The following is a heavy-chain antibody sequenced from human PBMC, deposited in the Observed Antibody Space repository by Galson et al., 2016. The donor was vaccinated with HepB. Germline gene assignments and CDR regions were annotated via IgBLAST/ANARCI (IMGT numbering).Heavy chain of an antibody. CDR1: GGSISSSSYY. CDR2: IYYRGNT. V-gene: IGHV4-39*01. CDR3: EIHRDGGNSYGMVV. J-gene: IGHJ6*02. Sequence: LSLTCTVSGGSISSSSYYWGWIRQPPGKGLEWIGRIYYRGNTYYNPSLKSRVTISGDTSKNQFSLKLGSVTAADTAVYYCEIHRDGGNSYGMVVWGQGTTVTVSS. D-gene: IGHD4-23*01.